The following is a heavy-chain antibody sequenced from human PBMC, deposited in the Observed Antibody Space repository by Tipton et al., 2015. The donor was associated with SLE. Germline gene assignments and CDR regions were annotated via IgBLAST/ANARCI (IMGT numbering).Heavy chain of an antibody. J-gene: IGHJ6*03. V-gene: IGHV4-38-2*01. CDR1: GYSISSGYY. Sequence: TLSLTCAVSGYSISSGYYWGWIRQPPGKGLEWIGSIYHSGSTYYNPSLKSRVTISVDTSKSQFSLKLSSVTAADTAVYYCARVPRYSPVDYYYYYMDVWGKGTTVTVSS. D-gene: IGHD3-9*01. CDR3: ARVPRYSPVDYYYYYMDV. CDR2: IYHSGST.